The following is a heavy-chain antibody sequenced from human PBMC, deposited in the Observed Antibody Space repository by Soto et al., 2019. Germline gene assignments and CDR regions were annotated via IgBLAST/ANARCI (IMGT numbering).Heavy chain of an antibody. CDR1: GFTFSSYW. CDR3: VRGDCDYYDGNGYLGRY. J-gene: IGHJ4*02. Sequence: EVQLVESGGGLVQPGGSLRLSCAASGFTFSSYWMHWVRQAPGKGLVWVSRLKSDGSGTTYADSVKGRLTISRDNAKNRRYPQMNRLRAEDTAVYYCVRGDCDYYDGNGYLGRYWGQGTLVTVSS. V-gene: IGHV3-74*01. D-gene: IGHD3-22*01. CDR2: LKSDGSGT.